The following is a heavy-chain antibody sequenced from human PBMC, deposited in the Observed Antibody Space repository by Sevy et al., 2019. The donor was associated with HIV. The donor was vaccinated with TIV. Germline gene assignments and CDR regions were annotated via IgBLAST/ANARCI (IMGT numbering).Heavy chain of an antibody. CDR3: NLYGESSAYYYYYMDV. J-gene: IGHJ6*03. D-gene: IGHD3-10*02. CDR2: IRSKANSYAT. CDR1: GFTFSGSA. V-gene: IGHV3-73*01. Sequence: GGSLRLSCAASGFTFSGSAMHWVRQASGKGLEWVGRIRSKANSYATAYAASVKGRFTISRDDSKNTAYLQMNSLKTEDTAVYYCNLYGESSAYYYYYMDVWGKGTTVTVSS.